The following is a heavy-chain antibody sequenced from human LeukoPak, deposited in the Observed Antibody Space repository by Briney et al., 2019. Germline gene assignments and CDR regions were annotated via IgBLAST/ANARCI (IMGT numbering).Heavy chain of an antibody. J-gene: IGHJ5*02. D-gene: IGHD3-9*01. CDR1: GGSISSYY. CDR2: IYTSGST. CDR3: ARGSNDILTGPRDWFDP. Sequence: SETLSLTCTVSGGSISSYYWSWIRQPAGKGLEWIGRIYTSGSTNYNPSLKSRVTISVDTSKNQFSLKLSSVTAADTAVYYCARGSNDILTGPRDWFDPWGQGTLVTVSS. V-gene: IGHV4-4*07.